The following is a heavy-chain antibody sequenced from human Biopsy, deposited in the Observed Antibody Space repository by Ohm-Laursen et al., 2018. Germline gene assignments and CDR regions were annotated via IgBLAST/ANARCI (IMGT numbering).Heavy chain of an antibody. CDR2: IKEDGSEI. D-gene: IGHD5-18*01. CDR3: ARGYSV. Sequence: SLRLSCTASGFDFSDYSMSWVRRAPGKGLEWVATIKEDGSEIKYVASVKGRFTISRDNTESSLYLQMNNLTAEDTAVYYCARGYSVWGQGTPVTVSS. V-gene: IGHV3-7*01. J-gene: IGHJ4*02. CDR1: GFDFSDYS.